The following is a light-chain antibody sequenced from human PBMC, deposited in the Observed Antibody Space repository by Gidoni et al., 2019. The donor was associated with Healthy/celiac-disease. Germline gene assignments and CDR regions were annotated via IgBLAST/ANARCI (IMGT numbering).Light chain of an antibody. J-gene: IGKJ4*01. CDR1: QSISSY. CDR3: QQSYSTPLT. V-gene: IGKV1-39*01. CDR2: AAS. Sequence: DIQMTHSPSSLSASVGDRVTITCRASQSISSYLNWYQQKPGKAPKLLIYAASSLQSGVPSRFSGSGSGTDFTLTISRLQPEDFATYYCQQSYSTPLTFXGXTKVEIK.